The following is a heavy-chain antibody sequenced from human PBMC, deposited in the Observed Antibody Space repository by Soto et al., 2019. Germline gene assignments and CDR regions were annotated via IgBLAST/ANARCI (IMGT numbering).Heavy chain of an antibody. CDR2: IYYSGST. CDR3: ASLRPYSSSWHPFRGGNWFDP. V-gene: IGHV4-39*01. J-gene: IGHJ5*02. CDR1: GGSISSSSYY. D-gene: IGHD6-13*01. Sequence: PSETLSLTCTVSGGSISSSSYYWGWIRQPPGKGLEWIGSIYYSGSTYYNPSLKSRVTISVDTSKNQFSLKLSSVTAADTAVYYCASLRPYSSSWHPFRGGNWFDPWGQGTLVTVSS.